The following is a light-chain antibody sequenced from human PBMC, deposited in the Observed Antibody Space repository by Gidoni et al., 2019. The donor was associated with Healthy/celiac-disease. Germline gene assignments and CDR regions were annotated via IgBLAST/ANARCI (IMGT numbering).Light chain of an antibody. V-gene: IGKV2-28*01. CDR3: RQALQTRLT. J-gene: IGKJ4*01. Sequence: DLVMTQSPLSLPVTPGGPASISCRSSQSLLHSNGYNYLDWYLQKPGQSPQLLIYLGSNRASGVPDRFRGSGSGKDFTLKISRVEAEDVGVYYGRQALQTRLTFGGGTKVEIK. CDR2: LGS. CDR1: QSLLHSNGYNY.